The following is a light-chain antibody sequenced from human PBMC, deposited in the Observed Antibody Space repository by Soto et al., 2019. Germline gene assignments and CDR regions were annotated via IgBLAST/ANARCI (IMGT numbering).Light chain of an antibody. CDR2: DVS. CDR3: CSYTSSSTFV. CDR1: RSDVGGYNY. Sequence: QSVLNQPASVSGAHGQSITISCTGTRSDVGGYNYVSGYQQHPGKAPKLMIYDVSNRPSGVSNRFSGSESGNTASLPISWLKAEDEADYYCCSYTSSSTFVFGIGTKLTVL. J-gene: IGLJ1*01. V-gene: IGLV2-14*01.